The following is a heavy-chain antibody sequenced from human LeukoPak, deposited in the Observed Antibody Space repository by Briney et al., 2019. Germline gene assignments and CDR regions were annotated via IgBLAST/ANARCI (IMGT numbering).Heavy chain of an antibody. J-gene: IGHJ4*02. CDR1: ADSINKYY. D-gene: IGHD3-22*01. CDR3: ARGPLFYDSSGYYIDS. V-gene: IGHV4-59*01. CDR2: IYYRENI. Sequence: SETLSLTCTVSADSINKYYWSWLRQPPGKEPEWIANIYYRENINYNPSLKSRVTISMDTSNSQFSLKLSSVTAAGTAVYYCARGPLFYDSSGYYIDSWGQGILVTVSP.